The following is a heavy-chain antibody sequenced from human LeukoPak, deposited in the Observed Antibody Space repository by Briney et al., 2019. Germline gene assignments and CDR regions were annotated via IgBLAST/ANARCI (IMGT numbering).Heavy chain of an antibody. V-gene: IGHV3-33*01. CDR2: IWYDGSNK. CDR3: ARGLGIAAAGVDY. D-gene: IGHD6-13*01. J-gene: IGHJ4*02. CDR1: GFTFSSYG. Sequence: GGSLRLSCAASGFTFSSYGMHWVRQAPGKGQEWVAVIWYDGSNKYYADSVKGRFTISRDNSKNTLYLQMNSLRAEDTAVYYCARGLGIAAAGVDYWGQGTLVTVSS.